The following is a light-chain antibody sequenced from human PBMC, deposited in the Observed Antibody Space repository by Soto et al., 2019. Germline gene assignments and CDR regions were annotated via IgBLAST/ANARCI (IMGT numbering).Light chain of an antibody. Sequence: QFVLTQSSSVSAAAGQKVSISCSGSYSNIGSNFVSWYQHFPGSAPKLVIYDNSQRPSGIPDRFSGSKSGSSATLGITGLQTGDEADYYCGTWDSSLSVVVFGGGTKLTVL. CDR3: GTWDSSLSVVV. V-gene: IGLV1-51*01. CDR2: DNS. CDR1: YSNIGSNF. J-gene: IGLJ2*01.